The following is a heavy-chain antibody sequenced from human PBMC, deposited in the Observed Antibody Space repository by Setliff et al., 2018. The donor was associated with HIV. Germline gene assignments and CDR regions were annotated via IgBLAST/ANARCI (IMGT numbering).Heavy chain of an antibody. CDR3: ARDIGRNTDAFDI. Sequence: ASVKVSCKASGYTFTSYGISWVRQAPGQGLEWMGWISAYNGNTNYAQNLQGRVTMTTDTSTNTAYLELRSLRSDDTAVYYCARDIGRNTDAFDIWGQGTMVTVSS. CDR1: GYTFTSYG. J-gene: IGHJ3*02. D-gene: IGHD1-26*01. CDR2: ISAYNGNT. V-gene: IGHV1-18*01.